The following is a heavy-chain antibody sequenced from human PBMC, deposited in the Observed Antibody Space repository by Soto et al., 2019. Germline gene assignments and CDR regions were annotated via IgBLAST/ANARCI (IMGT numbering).Heavy chain of an antibody. CDR3: AREFRNAFDF. CDR2: TYYTSTWYN. J-gene: IGHJ3*01. V-gene: IGHV6-1*01. Sequence: QVQLQQSGPGLVKPSQTLSLTCAISGDSVSRNSVAWNWIRQSPSRGLEWLGRTYYTSTWYNDYAVSVKSRITHKPNTSKDQVSLQLNSVTPEDTAVYYCAREFRNAFDFWGQGTMVTVSS. CDR1: GDSVSRNSVA.